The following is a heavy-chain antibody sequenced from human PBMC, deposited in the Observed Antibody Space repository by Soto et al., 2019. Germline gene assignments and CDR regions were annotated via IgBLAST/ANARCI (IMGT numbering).Heavy chain of an antibody. D-gene: IGHD2-2*01. CDR3: ASVPYY. CDR2: ISYDGSEK. J-gene: IGHJ4*02. CDR1: EFTFSSYA. V-gene: IGHV3-30*03. Sequence: GGSLRLSCAASEFTFSSYAMYWVRQAPGKGLEWVAVISYDGSEKYYADSVKGRFTISRDSSQSTLYLQMNSLRPEDTAVYYCASVPYYWGQGILVTVSS.